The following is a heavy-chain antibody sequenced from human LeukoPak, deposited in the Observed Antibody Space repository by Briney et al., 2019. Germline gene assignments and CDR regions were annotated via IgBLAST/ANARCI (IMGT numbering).Heavy chain of an antibody. CDR3: TTNDAFDI. Sequence: GGSLRLSCAASGFTFSTYRMNWVRQAPGKGLEWVGRIKNKIASGTTDYAAPVKGRFTISRDDSKNTLFLQMNSLKTEDTAMYYCTTNDAFDIWGQGTMVTVSS. CDR2: IKNKIASGTT. CDR1: GFTFSTYR. V-gene: IGHV3-15*01. J-gene: IGHJ3*02.